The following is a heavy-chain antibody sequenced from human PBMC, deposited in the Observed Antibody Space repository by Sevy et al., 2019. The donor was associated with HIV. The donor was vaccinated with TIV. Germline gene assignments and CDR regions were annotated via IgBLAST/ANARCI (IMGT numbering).Heavy chain of an antibody. V-gene: IGHV3-7*03. Sequence: GGSLRLSCVASSGFTFSSYWMSWVRQAPGKGLEWVANIKQDGRVKYYVDSVRGRFAISRDNAKNSLYLQMNTLRADDTALYYCVRGTYYYDSGGYYHDAFDLWGQGTMVTVSS. J-gene: IGHJ3*01. D-gene: IGHD3-22*01. CDR1: GFTFSSYW. CDR2: IKQDGRVK. CDR3: VRGTYYYDSGGYYHDAFDL.